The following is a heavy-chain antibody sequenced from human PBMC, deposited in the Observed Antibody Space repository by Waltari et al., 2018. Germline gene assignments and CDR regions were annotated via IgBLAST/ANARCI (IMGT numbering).Heavy chain of an antibody. CDR1: GFTFSSYS. J-gene: IGHJ4*02. CDR3: ARDSGDYDSSGYYYDY. Sequence: EVQLVESGGGLVKPGGSLRLSCAASGFTFSSYSMNWVRQAPGKGLEWVSSMSSSSSYIYYADSGKGRFTISRDNAKNSLYLQMNSLRAEDTAVYYCARDSGDYDSSGYYYDYWGQGTLVTVSS. V-gene: IGHV3-21*01. D-gene: IGHD3-22*01. CDR2: MSSSSSYI.